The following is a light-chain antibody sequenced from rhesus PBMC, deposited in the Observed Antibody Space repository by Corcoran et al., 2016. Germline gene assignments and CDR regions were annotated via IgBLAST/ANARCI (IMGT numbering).Light chain of an antibody. CDR2: KAS. J-gene: IGKJ1*01. Sequence: DIQMTQSPSSLSASVGDKVTITCQASQSISSWLAWYQQKPGKAPKPLIYKASSLESGVPSRFSGSGSGADFTLAISSLQPEDFAPYYCQQHNRAPWTFGQGAKVEIK. V-gene: IGKV1-16*01. CDR3: QQHNRAPWT. CDR1: QSISSW.